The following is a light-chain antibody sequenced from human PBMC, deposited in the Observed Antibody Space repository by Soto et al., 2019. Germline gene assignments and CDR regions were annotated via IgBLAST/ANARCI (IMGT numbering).Light chain of an antibody. CDR1: NIGLKN. CDR2: RNT. V-gene: IGLV3-9*01. CDR3: QVWDSSTSYVV. J-gene: IGLJ2*01. Sequence: SYELTQPLSVSVALGQTARITCGGNNIGLKNVHWYQQKPGQAPVLVIYRNTNRPSEIPDRLSGSNSGNTATLTISRAQAGDEADYYCQVWDSSTSYVVFGGGTKVTVL.